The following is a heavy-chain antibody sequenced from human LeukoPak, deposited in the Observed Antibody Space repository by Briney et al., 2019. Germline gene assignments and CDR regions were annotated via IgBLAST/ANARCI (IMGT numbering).Heavy chain of an antibody. CDR3: ARGVVPAAFDY. J-gene: IGHJ4*02. Sequence: GGSLRLSCAASGFAFNSQTMSWVRQAPGKGLEWVASIKEDEIEIHYVDSVKGRFTISRDNAKNALYLQVNSLRAEDTAVYYCARGVVPAAFDYWGQGTLVTVSS. CDR1: GFAFNSQT. D-gene: IGHD2-2*01. CDR2: IKEDEIEI. V-gene: IGHV3-7*01.